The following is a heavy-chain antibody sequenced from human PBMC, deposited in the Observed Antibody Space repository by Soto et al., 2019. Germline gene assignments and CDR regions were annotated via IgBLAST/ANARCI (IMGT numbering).Heavy chain of an antibody. CDR1: GGSSSGYY. V-gene: IGHV4-34*01. J-gene: IGHJ4*02. D-gene: IGHD3-10*01. Sequence: SETLSLTCAVYGGSSSGYYWSWIRQPPGKGLEWIGEINHSGSTNYNPSLKSRVTISVDTSKNQFSLKLSSVTAADTAVYYCARGQYYGSGSYYKRARGFDYWGQGTLVTVSS. CDR3: ARGQYYGSGSYYKRARGFDY. CDR2: INHSGST.